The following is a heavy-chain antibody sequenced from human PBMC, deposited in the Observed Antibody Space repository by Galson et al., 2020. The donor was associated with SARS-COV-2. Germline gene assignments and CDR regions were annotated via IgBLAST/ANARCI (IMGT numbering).Heavy chain of an antibody. CDR1: GDSVSSNTAA. Sequence: SQTLSLTCVISGDSVSSNTAAWNWIRLSPSRGLEWLGRTFYWSKWYTDYAQSVKSRVTINSDSSKNQFSLQVTSVTPEDMGVYYCTRSRREGGAVAEVYGMDVWGQGTTVTVSS. CDR2: TFYWSKWYT. D-gene: IGHD6-19*01. V-gene: IGHV6-1*01. CDR3: TRSRREGGAVAEVYGMDV. J-gene: IGHJ6*02.